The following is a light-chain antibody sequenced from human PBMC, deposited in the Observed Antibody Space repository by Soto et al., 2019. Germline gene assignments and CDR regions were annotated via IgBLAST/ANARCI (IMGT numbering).Light chain of an antibody. J-gene: IGLJ2*01. CDR3: SSYISSSTGGVV. CDR1: SSDVGGYNY. CDR2: DVS. Sequence: QSALTQPASVSGSPGQSITISCTGTSSDVGGYNYVSWYQQHPGKAPKLMIYDVSNRPSGVSNRFSGSKSGNTASLTISGLHAEDEADYYCSSYISSSTGGVVFGGGTQLTVL. V-gene: IGLV2-14*01.